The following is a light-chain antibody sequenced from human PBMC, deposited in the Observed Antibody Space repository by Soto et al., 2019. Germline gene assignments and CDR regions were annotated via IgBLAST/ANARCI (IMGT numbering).Light chain of an antibody. CDR3: QLYENLPN. V-gene: IGKV1-33*01. CDR1: QNINNY. J-gene: IGKJ5*01. Sequence: DIQMTQSPSSLSASVGDRVTITCQASQNINNYLNWYQQKPGRAPKLLIYDASNLEAGVPSRFRGSGSGTEFTFTISRLQPEVIATYYWQLYENLPNFGQGTRLEIK. CDR2: DAS.